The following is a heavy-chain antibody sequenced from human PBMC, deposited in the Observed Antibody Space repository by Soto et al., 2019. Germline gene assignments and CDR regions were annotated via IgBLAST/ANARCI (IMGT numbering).Heavy chain of an antibody. CDR2: ISSSGSTI. CDR1: GFTFSDYY. Sequence: QVQLVESGGGLVKPGGSLRLSCAASGFTFSDYYMSWIRQAPGKGLEWGSYISSSGSTIYYADSVKGRFTISRDNAKNSLYLQMNSLRAEDTAVYYCARDRCSSTSCYFYYYYMDVWGKGTTVTVSS. V-gene: IGHV3-11*01. D-gene: IGHD2-2*01. CDR3: ARDRCSSTSCYFYYYYMDV. J-gene: IGHJ6*03.